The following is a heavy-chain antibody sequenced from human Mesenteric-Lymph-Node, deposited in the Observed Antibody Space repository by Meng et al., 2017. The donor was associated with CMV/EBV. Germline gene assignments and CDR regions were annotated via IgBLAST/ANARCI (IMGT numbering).Heavy chain of an antibody. J-gene: IGHJ4*02. Sequence: GESLKISCGASGFTFNYYAMHWVRQAPGKGLEWVAVISYDGSNKFYADSVKGRFTISRDNSKNTVYLQMNSLRSEDTAVYYCARDAADWNLDYWGQGTLVTVSS. CDR3: ARDAADWNLDY. V-gene: IGHV3-30*04. D-gene: IGHD1-1*01. CDR2: ISYDGSNK. CDR1: GFTFNYYA.